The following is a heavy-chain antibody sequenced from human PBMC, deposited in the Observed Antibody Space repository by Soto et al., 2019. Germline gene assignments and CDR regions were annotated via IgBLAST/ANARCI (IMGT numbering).Heavy chain of an antibody. J-gene: IGHJ6*02. D-gene: IGHD3-3*02. CDR2: INAGNGNT. CDR1: GYTFTIYA. V-gene: IGHV1-3*01. CDR3: ASSHLNSYPSYGMDV. Sequence: GASVKVSCKASGYTFTIYAMHWVLQAPGQRLEWMGWINAGNGNTKYSQKFQGRVTITRDTSASTAYMELSSLRSEDTAVYYCASSHLNSYPSYGMDVWGPGPTVTVSS.